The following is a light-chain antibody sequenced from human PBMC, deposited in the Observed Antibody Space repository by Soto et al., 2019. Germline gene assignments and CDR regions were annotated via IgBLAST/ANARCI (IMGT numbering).Light chain of an antibody. Sequence: DIQMTQSPSTLSASVGDRVTITCRASQSISSWLAWYQQKPGKAPKLLIYKASSLKSGVPSRFSGSGSGTEFTLAISSLQPDDFATYYCQQYKSYSSSFGQGTKLEIK. CDR2: KAS. CDR1: QSISSW. J-gene: IGKJ2*03. V-gene: IGKV1-5*03. CDR3: QQYKSYSSS.